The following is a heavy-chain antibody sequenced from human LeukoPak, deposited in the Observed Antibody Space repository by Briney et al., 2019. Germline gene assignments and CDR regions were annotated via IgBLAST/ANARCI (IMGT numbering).Heavy chain of an antibody. V-gene: IGHV3-9*01. D-gene: IGHD4-23*01. CDR2: ITWNSGST. Sequence: GRSLRLSCAASGFTFDGYAMHWVRQAPGKGLEWVSGITWNSGSTGYADSVKGRFTISRDNAKNSLYLQMNSLRAEDTALYYCAKEAGGNNFDSWGQGTLVTVSS. J-gene: IGHJ4*02. CDR1: GFTFDGYA. CDR3: AKEAGGNNFDS.